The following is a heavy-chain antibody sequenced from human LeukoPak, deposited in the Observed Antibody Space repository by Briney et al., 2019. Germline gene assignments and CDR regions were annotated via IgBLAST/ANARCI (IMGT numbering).Heavy chain of an antibody. D-gene: IGHD2-21*02. CDR1: GFTFSSFA. V-gene: IGHV3-23*01. CDR3: ANDARDYYSFDI. Sequence: PGGSLRLSCAASGFTFSSFAMSWVRRAPGKGLEGVSVISGSGGSTYYADSVKGRFTISRDNSKNTLYLQMNSLRAEDTAVYYCANDARDYYSFDIWGQGTMVTVSS. J-gene: IGHJ3*02. CDR2: ISGSGGST.